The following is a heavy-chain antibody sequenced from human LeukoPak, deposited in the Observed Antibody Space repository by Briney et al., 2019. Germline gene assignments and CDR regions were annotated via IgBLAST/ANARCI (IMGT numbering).Heavy chain of an antibody. CDR1: GFTFSSYG. CDR2: IWYDGSNK. V-gene: IGHV3-33*01. CDR3: ARDFNRWLQPYYFDY. Sequence: PGRSLRLSCAASGFTFSSYGMRWVRQAPGKGLEWVAVIWYDGSNKYYADSVKGRFTISRDNSKNTLYLQMNSLRAEDTAVYYCARDFNRWLQPYYFDYWGQGTLVTVSS. D-gene: IGHD5-24*01. J-gene: IGHJ4*02.